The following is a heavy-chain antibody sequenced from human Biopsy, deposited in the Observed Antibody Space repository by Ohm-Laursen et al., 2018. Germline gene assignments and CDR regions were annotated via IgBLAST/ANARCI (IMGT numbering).Heavy chain of an antibody. D-gene: IGHD6-19*01. Sequence: SLRLSCSASGFRFDDYAMQWVRQAPGKGLEWVSGISWSSGTIGYADSVKGRFTVSRDNAKNSLFLQMNSLRVEDTALYYCVKSAYSSGFCEASDYWGQGTLVTVSS. J-gene: IGHJ4*02. CDR2: ISWSSGTI. CDR1: GFRFDDYA. V-gene: IGHV3-9*01. CDR3: VKSAYSSGFCEASDY.